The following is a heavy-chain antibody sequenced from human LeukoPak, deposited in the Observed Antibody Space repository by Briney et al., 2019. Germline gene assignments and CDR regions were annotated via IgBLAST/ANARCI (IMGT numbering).Heavy chain of an antibody. Sequence: GRSLRLSCAASGFTFSSYAMHWVRQAPGKGLEWVAVISYDGSNKYYADSVKGRFTISRDNSKNTLYLQMNSLRAEDTAIYYCAKQRGDTAMVTLDYWGLGTLVTVSS. V-gene: IGHV3-30-3*02. CDR2: ISYDGSNK. D-gene: IGHD5-18*01. CDR1: GFTFSSYA. CDR3: AKQRGDTAMVTLDY. J-gene: IGHJ4*02.